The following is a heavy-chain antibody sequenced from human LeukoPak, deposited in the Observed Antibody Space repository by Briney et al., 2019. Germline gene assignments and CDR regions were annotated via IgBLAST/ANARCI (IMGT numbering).Heavy chain of an antibody. D-gene: IGHD5-12*01. V-gene: IGHV3-48*04. CDR2: VGSSSGNT. CDR1: GFTFSDYS. J-gene: IGHJ4*02. Sequence: GGSLRLSCAASGFTFSDYSMNWVRQAPGKGLEWISYVGSSSGNTKYADSVKGRFTISGDSAKNSVFLQMNSLRVEDTAVYYCARDHRYAFDNWGQGTLVTVSS. CDR3: ARDHRYAFDN.